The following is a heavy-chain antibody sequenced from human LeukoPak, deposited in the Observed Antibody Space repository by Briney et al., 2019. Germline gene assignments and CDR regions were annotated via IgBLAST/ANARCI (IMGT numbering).Heavy chain of an antibody. J-gene: IGHJ3*02. CDR3: ARALAYCGGDCYDAFDI. CDR2: ISAYNGNT. CDR1: GYTFTSYG. V-gene: IGHV1-18*01. D-gene: IGHD2-21*02. Sequence: ASVKVSCKASGYTFTSYGISWVRQAPGQGLEWMGWISAYNGNTNYAQKLQGRVTMTTDTSTSTAYMELSSLRSEDTAVYYCARALAYCGGDCYDAFDIWGQGTMVTVSS.